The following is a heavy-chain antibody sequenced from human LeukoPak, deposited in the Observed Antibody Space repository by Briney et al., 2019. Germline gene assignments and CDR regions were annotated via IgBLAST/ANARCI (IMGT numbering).Heavy chain of an antibody. D-gene: IGHD4-23*01. V-gene: IGHV3-11*01. Sequence: GGSLRLSRAASGFTFSDYYMSWIRQAPGKGLEWVSYISSSGGTIYFADSVKDRFTVSRDNAKNSLDLQMNSLRAEDTAMYYCARAAVVTSPFDYWGQGTLVTVSS. CDR1: GFTFSDYY. CDR2: ISSSGGTI. J-gene: IGHJ4*02. CDR3: ARAAVVTSPFDY.